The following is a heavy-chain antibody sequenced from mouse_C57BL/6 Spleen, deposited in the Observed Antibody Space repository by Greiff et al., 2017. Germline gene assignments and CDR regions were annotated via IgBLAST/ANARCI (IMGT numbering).Heavy chain of an antibody. CDR2: INTNNGGT. CDR1: GYTFTDYY. Sequence: EVQLQQSGPELVKPGASVKISCKASGYTFTDYYMNWVKQSHGKSLEWIGDINTNNGGTSYNQKFKGKATLTVEKSSSTAYMELRSLTSEYSASYYCARQAVVATKYFDVWGTGTTVTVAS. V-gene: IGHV1-26*01. CDR3: ARQAVVATKYFDV. D-gene: IGHD1-1*01. J-gene: IGHJ1*03.